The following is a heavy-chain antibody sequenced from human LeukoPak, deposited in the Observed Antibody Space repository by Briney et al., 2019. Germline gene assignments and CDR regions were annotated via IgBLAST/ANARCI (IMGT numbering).Heavy chain of an antibody. V-gene: IGHV3-23*01. D-gene: IGHD3-22*01. CDR2: ISGSGGST. Sequence: PGGSLRLSCAASGFTFSSYGMSWVRQAPGKGLEWVSAISGSGGSTYYADSVKGRFTISRDNSKNTLYLQMNSLRAEDTAVYYCARIQTYYYDSSGYYFSYFDYWGQGTLVTVSS. CDR1: GFTFSSYG. CDR3: ARIQTYYYDSSGYYFSYFDY. J-gene: IGHJ4*02.